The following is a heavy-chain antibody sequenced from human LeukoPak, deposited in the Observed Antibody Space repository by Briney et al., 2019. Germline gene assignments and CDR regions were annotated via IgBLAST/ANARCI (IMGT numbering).Heavy chain of an antibody. CDR1: GYTFTGYY. V-gene: IGHV1-2*02. D-gene: IGHD3-10*01. J-gene: IGHJ1*01. CDR3: ARGPVLLWLGEFSPQH. CDR2: INPNSGGT. Sequence: ASVKVSCKASGYTFTGYYMHWVRQAPGQGLEWMGWINPNSGGTNYAQKFQGRVTMTRDTSISTAYMELSRLRSDDTAVYYCARGPVLLWLGEFSPQHWGQGTLVTVSS.